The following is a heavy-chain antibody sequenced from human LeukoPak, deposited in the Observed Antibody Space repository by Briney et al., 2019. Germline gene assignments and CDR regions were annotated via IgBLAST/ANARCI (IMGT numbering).Heavy chain of an antibody. J-gene: IGHJ4*02. Sequence: GGSLRLSCAASGFTVSTNYMTWVRQAPGKGLEWVAVIYTGVSTYYADSVKGRFTISRDNSKNTLYPQTNSLRAEDTAVYYCARDSSGWYYFDYWGQGTLVTVSS. CDR2: IYTGVST. D-gene: IGHD6-19*01. CDR3: ARDSSGWYYFDY. CDR1: GFTVSTNY. V-gene: IGHV3-66*01.